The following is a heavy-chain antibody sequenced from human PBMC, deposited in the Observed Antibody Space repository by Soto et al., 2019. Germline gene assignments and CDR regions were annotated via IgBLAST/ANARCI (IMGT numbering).Heavy chain of an antibody. Sequence: ESGGGVVQPGRSLRLSCAASGFTFSKYGMHWVRQAPGKGLEWVAVVSYDGSNKYYPDSVKGRFTISRDNSKNTLYLQMNSLRAEDTAVYYCAKDRIAVAGSIDYWGQGTLVTVST. V-gene: IGHV3-30*18. CDR3: AKDRIAVAGSIDY. D-gene: IGHD6-19*01. CDR2: VSYDGSNK. CDR1: GFTFSKYG. J-gene: IGHJ4*02.